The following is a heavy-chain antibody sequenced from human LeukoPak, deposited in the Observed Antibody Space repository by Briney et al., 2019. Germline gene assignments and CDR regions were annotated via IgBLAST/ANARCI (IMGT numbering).Heavy chain of an antibody. CDR1: GFTFSSYG. CDR3: AREKHYYGSVVDY. Sequence: GGTLRLSCAASGFTFSSYGMSWVRQAPGKGLEWVANIKQDGSEKYYVDSVKGRFTISRDNAKNSLYLQMNSLRVEDTAVYYCAREKHYYGSVVDYWGQGTLVTVSS. V-gene: IGHV3-7*01. J-gene: IGHJ4*02. CDR2: IKQDGSEK. D-gene: IGHD3-10*01.